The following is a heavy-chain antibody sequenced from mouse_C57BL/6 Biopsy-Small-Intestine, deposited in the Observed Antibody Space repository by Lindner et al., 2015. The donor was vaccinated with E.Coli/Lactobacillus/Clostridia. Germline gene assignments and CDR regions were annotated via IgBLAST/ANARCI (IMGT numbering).Heavy chain of an antibody. V-gene: IGHV1-19*01. CDR1: GYTFTDYY. CDR2: VNPTNGGT. CDR3: ARLDSSYVGFAY. Sequence: VQLQESGPELVKPGASVKMSCKASGYTFTDYYMNWVKQSHGKSLEWIGRVNPTNGGTNYNQKFKGKATLTADISLSTAHMQLNSLTSEDSAVYYCARLDSSYVGFAYWGQGTLVSVSA. J-gene: IGHJ3*01. D-gene: IGHD1-1*01.